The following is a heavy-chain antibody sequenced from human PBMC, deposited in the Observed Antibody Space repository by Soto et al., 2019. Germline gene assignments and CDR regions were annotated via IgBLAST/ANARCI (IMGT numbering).Heavy chain of an antibody. CDR3: ARGPPRITIFGVVISTNNWFDP. V-gene: IGHV4-34*01. D-gene: IGHD3-3*01. J-gene: IGHJ5*02. CDR1: GGSSSGYY. CDR2: INHSGST. Sequence: SETLSLTCAVYGGSSSGYYWSCIRQPPGKGLEWIGEINHSGSTNYNPSLKSRVTISVDTSKNQFSLKLSSVTAADTAVYYCARGPPRITIFGVVISTNNWFDPWGQGTLVTVSS.